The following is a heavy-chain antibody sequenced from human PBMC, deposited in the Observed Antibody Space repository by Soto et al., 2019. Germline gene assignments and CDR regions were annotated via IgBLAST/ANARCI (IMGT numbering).Heavy chain of an antibody. CDR2: ISPYNGDT. Sequence: QLQLVQSGAEVKKPGASVKVSCKASGYTFTSYGISWVRQAPGQGLEWMGWISPYNGDTHYAQKFQGRLAMTTDASTTTAHMELETLRSDDTALYYCARASRMGHYTSAYYCDYWGQGTLVTVSP. CDR1: GYTFTSYG. D-gene: IGHD3-22*01. CDR3: ARASRMGHYTSAYYCDY. V-gene: IGHV1-18*01. J-gene: IGHJ4*02.